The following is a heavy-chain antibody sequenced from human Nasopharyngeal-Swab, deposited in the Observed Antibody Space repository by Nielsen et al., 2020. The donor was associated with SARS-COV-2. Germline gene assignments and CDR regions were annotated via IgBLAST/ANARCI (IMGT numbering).Heavy chain of an antibody. CDR3: ARGTIVRNWFDP. CDR2: INHSGST. Sequence: SETLSLTCAVYGGSFSGYYWSWIRQPPGKGLEWIGEINHSGSTNYNPSLKSRVTISVDTSKNQFSLKLSSVTAAATAVYYCARGTIVRNWFDPWGQGTLVTVSS. D-gene: IGHD2/OR15-2a*01. CDR1: GGSFSGYY. V-gene: IGHV4-34*01. J-gene: IGHJ5*02.